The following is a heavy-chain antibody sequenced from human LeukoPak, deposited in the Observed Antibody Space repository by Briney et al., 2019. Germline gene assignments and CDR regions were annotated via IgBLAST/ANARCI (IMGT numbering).Heavy chain of an antibody. CDR1: GYTFSTYD. V-gene: IGHV1-8*01. D-gene: IGHD1-26*01. Sequence: ASVTVSCKAAGYTFSTYDISWVRQAPGQGREGMGWMNPNSGNTGYAQKFQGRVTITRNTSISTAYMELSSLRSEDTAVYYCARGKGGSYSYNWFDPWGQGTLVTVSS. CDR2: MNPNSGNT. CDR3: ARGKGGSYSYNWFDP. J-gene: IGHJ5*02.